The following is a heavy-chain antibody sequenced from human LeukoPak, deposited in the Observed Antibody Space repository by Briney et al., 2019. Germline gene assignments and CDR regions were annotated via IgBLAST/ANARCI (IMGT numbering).Heavy chain of an antibody. J-gene: IGHJ5*02. Sequence: SETLSLTCAVYGGSFSGYYWSWIRQPPGKGLEWIGEINHSGSTNYNPSLKSRVTISVDTSKNQFSLKLSSVTAADTAVYYCARQRPIRGVIMGRRGKYNWFDPWGQGTLVTVSS. CDR1: GGSFSGYY. CDR3: ARQRPIRGVIMGRRGKYNWFDP. D-gene: IGHD3-10*01. V-gene: IGHV4-34*01. CDR2: INHSGST.